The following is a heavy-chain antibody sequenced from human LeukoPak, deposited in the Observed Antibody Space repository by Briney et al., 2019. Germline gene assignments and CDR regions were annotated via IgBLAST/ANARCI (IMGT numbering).Heavy chain of an antibody. CDR2: INRSSSYK. J-gene: IGHJ6*03. CDR1: GLTLRSYS. CDR3: ARGGEEYQLLYNYYYYYVDV. Sequence: GGSLRLSCAASGLTLRSYSMNWVRQAPGKGLAWVSSINRSSSYKYYADSVKGRFTISRDNAKNPLYLQMSSLSAEDKAVYYPARGGEEYQLLYNYYYYYVDVWGKGTTVTVS. V-gene: IGHV3-21*01. D-gene: IGHD2-2*02.